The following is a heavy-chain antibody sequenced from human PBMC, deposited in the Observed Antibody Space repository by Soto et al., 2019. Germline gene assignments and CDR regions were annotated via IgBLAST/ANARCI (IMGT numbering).Heavy chain of an antibody. J-gene: IGHJ4*02. Sequence: PGPSVKVSCKASGGTFSSYAISWVRQAPGQGLEWMGGIIPIFGTANYAQKFQGRVTITADESTSTAYMELSSLRSEDTAVYYCARGARAAAGTNFFDYWGQGTLVTVSS. CDR1: GGTFSSYA. D-gene: IGHD6-13*01. V-gene: IGHV1-69*13. CDR3: ARGARAAAGTNFFDY. CDR2: IIPIFGTA.